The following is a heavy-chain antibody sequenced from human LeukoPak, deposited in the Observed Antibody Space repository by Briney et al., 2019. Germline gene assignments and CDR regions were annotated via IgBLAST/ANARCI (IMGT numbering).Heavy chain of an antibody. J-gene: IGHJ3*02. CDR2: ISGSGDNI. D-gene: IGHD3-10*01. CDR1: GFTFGTYA. CDR3: AKDRVVRGVMGAFDI. Sequence: GGSLRLSCTSSGFTFGTYAVSWFRQAPGKGLEWVSAISGSGDNIYYADSVKGRFTISRDNSKNTLYLQMNSLRAEDTAVYYCAKDRVVRGVMGAFDIWGQGTMVTVSS. V-gene: IGHV3-23*01.